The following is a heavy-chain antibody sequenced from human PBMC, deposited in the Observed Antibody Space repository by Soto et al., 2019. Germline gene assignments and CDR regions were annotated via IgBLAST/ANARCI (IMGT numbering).Heavy chain of an antibody. Sequence: TGGSLRLSCAASGFTFSSYAMSWVRQAPGKGLEWVGRIKSKTDGGTTDYAAPVKGRFTISRDDSKNTLYLQMNSLKTEDTAVYYCTSGYSGYDYISPYGMDVWGQGTTVTVSS. V-gene: IGHV3-15*01. CDR1: GFTFSSYA. D-gene: IGHD5-12*01. CDR2: IKSKTDGGTT. J-gene: IGHJ6*02. CDR3: TSGYSGYDYISPYGMDV.